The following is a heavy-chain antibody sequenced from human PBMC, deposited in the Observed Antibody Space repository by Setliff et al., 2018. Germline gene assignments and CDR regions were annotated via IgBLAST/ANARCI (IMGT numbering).Heavy chain of an antibody. V-gene: IGHV3-7*01. CDR1: GFTFSSYW. CDR2: IKQDGSEK. D-gene: IGHD3-16*01. CDR3: ARDFGSHFFDY. J-gene: IGHJ4*02. Sequence: PGGSLRLSCAASGFTFSSYWMSWVRQAPGKGLEWVANIKQDGSEKYYVDSVKGRFTISRDNAKNSLYLQMNSLRAEDMAVYYCARDFGSHFFDYWGQGTLVTVSS.